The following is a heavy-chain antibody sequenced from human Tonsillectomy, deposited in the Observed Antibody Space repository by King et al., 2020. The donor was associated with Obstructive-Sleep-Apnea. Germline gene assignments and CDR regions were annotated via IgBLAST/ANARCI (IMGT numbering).Heavy chain of an antibody. V-gene: IGHV3-30*02. D-gene: IGHD1-1*01. CDR2: IRYDGIDK. CDR3: AKDGSAVRLFEY. Sequence: QVQLVESGGGVVQPGGSLRLSCVASGFTFSNHGMHWVRQAPGKGLEWVAFIRYDGIDKYYVDSVKGRFTISRDNSNNTLYLQMNSLRPEDTSLYYCAKDGSAVRLFEYWGQGTLVTVSS. CDR1: GFTFSNHG. J-gene: IGHJ4*02.